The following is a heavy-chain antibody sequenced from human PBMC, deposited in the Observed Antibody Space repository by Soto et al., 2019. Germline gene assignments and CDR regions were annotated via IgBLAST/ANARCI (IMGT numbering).Heavy chain of an antibody. J-gene: IGHJ6*02. Sequence: QVQLVESGGGVVQPGRALRLSCAASGFSFNTSGMHWVGQAPGKGLEWVAVIAFDGSQEFYGDSVRGRFTISIDNSKNTLFLQMKSLTPEDTAVYYCATKVRVTNYLYYGMDVWGQGTTVTVSS. CDR1: GFSFNTSG. D-gene: IGHD2-21*02. CDR2: IAFDGSQE. CDR3: ATKVRVTNYLYYGMDV. V-gene: IGHV3-30*03.